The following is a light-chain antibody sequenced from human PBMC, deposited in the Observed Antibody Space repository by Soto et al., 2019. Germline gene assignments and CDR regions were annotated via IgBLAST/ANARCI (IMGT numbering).Light chain of an antibody. CDR1: QSLANSR. Sequence: IVLTQSPGTPSLPPGETTIVSCRSSQSLANSRLAWYQQKPGQAPRLLIYDVSSRATGIPDRFSGSGSGTDFTLSISRLEPEDFAVYFCHQYQTSPWTFGRGTKVDIK. V-gene: IGKV3-20*01. CDR3: HQYQTSPWT. CDR2: DVS. J-gene: IGKJ1*01.